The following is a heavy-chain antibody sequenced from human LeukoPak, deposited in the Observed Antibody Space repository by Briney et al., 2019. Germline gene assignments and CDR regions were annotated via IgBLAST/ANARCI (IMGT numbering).Heavy chain of an antibody. V-gene: IGHV3-74*01. CDR1: GFTFSSYW. J-gene: IGHJ3*02. Sequence: GGSLRLSCAASGFTFSSYWMHWVRQAPGKGLVWVSRITSDGSSTNYADSVKGRFTISRDNAKDTLYLQMNSLRAGDTAVYYCARARERWVAFDIWGQGTMVTVSS. D-gene: IGHD1-26*01. CDR2: ITSDGSST. CDR3: ARARERWVAFDI.